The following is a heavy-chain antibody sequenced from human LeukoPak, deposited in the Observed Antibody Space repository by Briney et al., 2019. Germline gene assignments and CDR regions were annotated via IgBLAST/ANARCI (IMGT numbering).Heavy chain of an antibody. V-gene: IGHV3-48*01. Sequence: GGSLRLSCVASGFTFSSYSMNWFRQAPGKGLEWVSYITRSSSAKFHADSVKGRFTISRDNAENLLYLQMNSLRAEDTAVYYCTRDQEGSDYWGQGTLVTVSS. CDR1: GFTFSSYS. CDR3: TRDQEGSDY. J-gene: IGHJ4*02. CDR2: ITRSSSAK.